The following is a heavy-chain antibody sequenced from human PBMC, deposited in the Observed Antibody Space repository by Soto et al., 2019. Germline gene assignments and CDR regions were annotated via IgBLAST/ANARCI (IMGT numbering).Heavy chain of an antibody. V-gene: IGHV4-39*01. Sequence: SETLSLTCTVSGGSISSSSYYWGWIRQPPGKGLEWIGSIYYSGSTYYNPSLKSRVTISVDTSKNQFSLKLSSVTAADTAVYYCARLITIFGVAAGGFDYWGQGTLVTVSS. CDR2: IYYSGST. D-gene: IGHD3-3*01. CDR1: GGSISSSSYY. CDR3: ARLITIFGVAAGGFDY. J-gene: IGHJ4*02.